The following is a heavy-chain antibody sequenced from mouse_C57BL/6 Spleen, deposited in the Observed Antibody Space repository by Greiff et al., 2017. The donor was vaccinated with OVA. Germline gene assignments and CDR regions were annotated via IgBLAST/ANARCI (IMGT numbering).Heavy chain of an antibody. CDR2: INPNNGGT. CDR3: ARWPYYYGSSC. V-gene: IGHV1-26*01. CDR1: GYTFTDYY. Sequence: EVNLVESGPELVKPGASVKISCKASGYTFTDYYMNWVKQSHGKSLEWIGDINPNNGGTSYNQKFKGKATLTVDKSSSTAYMELRSLTSEDSAVYYCARWPYYYGSSCWGQGTTLTVSS. D-gene: IGHD1-1*01. J-gene: IGHJ2*01.